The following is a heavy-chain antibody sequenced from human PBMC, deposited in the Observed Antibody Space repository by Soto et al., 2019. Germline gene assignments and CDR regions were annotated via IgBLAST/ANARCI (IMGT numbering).Heavy chain of an antibody. CDR1: GFTFSSYA. V-gene: IGHV3-23*01. CDR3: AKDLKYSSRWYYFDY. J-gene: IGHJ4*02. Sequence: GGSLRLSCAASGFTFSSYAMSWVRQAPGKGLEWVSAISGSGGSTYYADSVKGRFTISRDNSKNTLYLQMNSLRAEDTAVYYCAKDLKYSSRWYYFDYWGQGDLVAVSS. D-gene: IGHD6-13*01. CDR2: ISGSGGST.